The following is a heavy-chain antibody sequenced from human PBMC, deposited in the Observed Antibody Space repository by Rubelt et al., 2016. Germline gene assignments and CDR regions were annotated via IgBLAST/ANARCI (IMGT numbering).Heavy chain of an antibody. Sequence: EVQLVESGGGVVQPGRSLRLSCAASGFTVSSNYMTWVRQAPGKGLEWVSGLSGSGDTTYYADSVKGRFTISRDNSKNTLYLQMNILRVEDTAIYYCASYVNSGSRTFDYWGQGTLVTVSS. D-gene: IGHD1-26*01. CDR2: LSGSGDTT. CDR1: GFTVSSNY. CDR3: ASYVNSGSRTFDY. J-gene: IGHJ4*02. V-gene: IGHV3-23*04.